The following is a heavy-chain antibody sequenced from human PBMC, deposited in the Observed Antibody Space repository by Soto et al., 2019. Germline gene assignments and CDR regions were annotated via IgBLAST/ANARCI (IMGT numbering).Heavy chain of an antibody. CDR1: GFTFSSSA. CDR3: VKDALRTAAAGFYFDF. CDR2: ISASVGRT. Sequence: GGSLRLSCAASGFTFSSSAMSWVRQAPGKGQERVSGISASVGRTFYADSVKGRFTISRDNSMNTLSLQINTLRAEDTAIYYCVKDALRTAAAGFYFDFWGHGTLVTVSS. V-gene: IGHV3-23*01. J-gene: IGHJ4*01. D-gene: IGHD6-13*01.